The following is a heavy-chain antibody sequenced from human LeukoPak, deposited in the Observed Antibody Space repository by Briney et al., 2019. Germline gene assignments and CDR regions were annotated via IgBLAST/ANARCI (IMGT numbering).Heavy chain of an antibody. D-gene: IGHD3-10*01. Sequence: PSETLSLTCTVSGGSISSYYWSWIRQPPGKGLEWIGYIHSSESTYYNPSLRSRFTILVDTSQNQVSLKMRSVTAADTGVYYCARVQSYFGSVTGKSYYFDYWGQGTLVTVSS. V-gene: IGHV4-59*01. CDR1: GGSISSYY. CDR2: IHSSEST. J-gene: IGHJ4*02. CDR3: ARVQSYFGSVTGKSYYFDY.